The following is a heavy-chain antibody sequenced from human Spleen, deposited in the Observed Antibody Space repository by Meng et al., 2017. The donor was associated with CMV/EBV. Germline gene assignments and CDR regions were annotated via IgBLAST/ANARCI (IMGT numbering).Heavy chain of an antibody. J-gene: IGHJ6*02. CDR2: LHYSGST. CDR3: ARAPTVTDGMDV. V-gene: IGHV4-39*01. Sequence: SETLSLTCTVSGGSISSSSYYWGWIRQPPGKGLEWIGSLHYSGSTSYNPSLKSRVTISVDTSKNQLSLKLSSVIAADTAVYYCARAPTVTDGMDVWGQGTTVTVSS. CDR1: GGSISSSSYY. D-gene: IGHD4-11*01.